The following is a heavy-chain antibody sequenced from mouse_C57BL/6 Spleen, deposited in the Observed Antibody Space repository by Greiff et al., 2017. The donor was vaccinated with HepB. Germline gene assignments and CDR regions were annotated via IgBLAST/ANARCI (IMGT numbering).Heavy chain of an antibody. CDR1: GYTFTSYW. J-gene: IGHJ3*01. CDR3: ARRGDYDEEEWFAY. V-gene: IGHV1-69*01. CDR2: IDPSDSYT. Sequence: QVQLKQPGAELVMPGASVKLSCKASGYTFTSYWMHWVKQRPGQGLEWIGEIDPSDSYTNYNQKFKGKSTLTVDKSSSTAYMQLSSLTSEDSAVYYCARRGDYDEEEWFAYWGQGTLVTVSA. D-gene: IGHD2-4*01.